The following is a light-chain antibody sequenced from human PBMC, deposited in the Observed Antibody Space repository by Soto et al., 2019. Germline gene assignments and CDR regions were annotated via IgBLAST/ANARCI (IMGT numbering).Light chain of an antibody. CDR2: DVS. CDR3: RAYAGSYTFVV. Sequence: QSVLTQPRSVSGSPGQCVTISCTGTSSDVGGDNYVSWYQQHPGKAPKLMIYDVSKRPSGVPDRVSGSKAGNTASLTISGLQAEDEADYYCRAYAGSYTFVVFAGGTKLTVL. J-gene: IGLJ2*01. CDR1: SSDVGGDNY. V-gene: IGLV2-11*01.